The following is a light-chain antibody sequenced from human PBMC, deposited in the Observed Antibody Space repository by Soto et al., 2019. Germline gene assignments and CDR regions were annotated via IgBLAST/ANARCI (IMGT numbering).Light chain of an antibody. Sequence: EIVMSQSPATLSVSPGERATLSCRASQSVSRDLAWYQQKPGQAPRLLIYGASTRATSIPARFSGGGSGTEFTLTINSLQSEDFAVYYCQQYDKWPRTFGQGTKVDI. CDR2: GAS. CDR1: QSVSRD. V-gene: IGKV3-15*01. CDR3: QQYDKWPRT. J-gene: IGKJ1*01.